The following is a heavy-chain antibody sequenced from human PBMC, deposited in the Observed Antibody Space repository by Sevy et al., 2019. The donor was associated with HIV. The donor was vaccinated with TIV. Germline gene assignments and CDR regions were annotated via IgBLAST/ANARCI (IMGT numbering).Heavy chain of an antibody. D-gene: IGHD3-16*02. CDR3: ARDRYDYVWGSYRPTFDY. CDR2: ISSSSSTI. CDR1: GFTFSSYS. V-gene: IGHV3-48*02. J-gene: IGHJ4*02. Sequence: GGSLRFSCAASGFTFSSYSMNWVRQAPGKGLEWVSYISSSSSTIYYADSVKGRFTISRDNAKNSLYLQMNSLRDEDTAVYYCARDRYDYVWGSYRPTFDYWGQGTLVTVSS.